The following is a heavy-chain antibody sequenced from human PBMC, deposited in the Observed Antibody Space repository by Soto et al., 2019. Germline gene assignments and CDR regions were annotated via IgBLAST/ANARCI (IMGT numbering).Heavy chain of an antibody. Sequence: GGSLRLSCAASGFTFDDYAMHWVRQAPGKGLEWVSLISWDGGSTYYADSVKGRFTISRDNSKNSLYLQMNSLRAEDTALYYCAKYRVDGTLNPYYYGMGVWGQGTTVTVSS. D-gene: IGHD2-15*01. J-gene: IGHJ6*02. CDR1: GFTFDDYA. CDR3: AKYRVDGTLNPYYYGMGV. V-gene: IGHV3-43D*03. CDR2: ISWDGGST.